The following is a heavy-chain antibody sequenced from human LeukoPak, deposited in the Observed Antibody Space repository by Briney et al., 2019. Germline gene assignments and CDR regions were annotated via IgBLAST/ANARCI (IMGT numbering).Heavy chain of an antibody. CDR3: ARVPYYYGSSGYAFDI. CDR1: GFTFSSYG. D-gene: IGHD3-22*01. CDR2: IWYDGSNK. V-gene: IGHV3-33*01. J-gene: IGHJ3*02. Sequence: GGSLRLSCAASGFTFSSYGMHWVRQAPGKGLEWVAVIWYDGSNKYYADSVKGRFTISRDNSKNTLYLQMNSLRAEDMAVYYCARVPYYYGSSGYAFDIWGLGTMVTVSS.